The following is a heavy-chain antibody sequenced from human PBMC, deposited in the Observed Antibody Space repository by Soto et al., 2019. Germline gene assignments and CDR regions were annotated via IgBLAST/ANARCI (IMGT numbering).Heavy chain of an antibody. V-gene: IGHV4-34*01. Sequence: MASETLSLTCAVYGGSFSGYYWSWIRQPPGKGLEWIGEINHSGSTNYNPSLKSRVTISVDTSKNQFSLKLSSVTAADTAVYYCARPLRDFFHMDVWGKGTTVTVSS. CDR3: ARPLRDFFHMDV. CDR1: GGSFSGYY. J-gene: IGHJ6*03. D-gene: IGHD3-3*01. CDR2: INHSGST.